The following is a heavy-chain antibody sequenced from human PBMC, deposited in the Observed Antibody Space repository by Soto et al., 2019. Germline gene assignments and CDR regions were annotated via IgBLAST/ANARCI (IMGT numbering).Heavy chain of an antibody. V-gene: IGHV4-39*01. CDR2: IYYSGSA. D-gene: IGHD1-26*01. Sequence: ASETLSLTCAVSGYSISSISYYWGWIRQPPGKGLGWIGSIYYSGSAFYNPSLKRRVTISVDTSKNQFSLNLSSVTGADTAVYSCARLSSVSYSPFDFSGQRTQVTVAS. J-gene: IGHJ4*02. CDR3: ARLSSVSYSPFDF. CDR1: GYSISSISYY.